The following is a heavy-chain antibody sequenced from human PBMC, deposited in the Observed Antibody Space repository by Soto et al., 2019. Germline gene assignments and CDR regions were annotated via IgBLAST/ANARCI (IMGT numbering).Heavy chain of an antibody. J-gene: IGHJ5*02. CDR1: GFSLSTSGVG. CDR3: AHGTEKFDP. V-gene: IGHV2-5*02. Sequence: QITLKESGPPLVKPTQTLTLTCTFSGFSLSTSGVGVAWIRQPPGKALEWLALIYWDDDKRYSPSLKSRLTIAKDTSKNQVVLTMTEMDPVDTATYYCAHGTEKFDPWGQGTLVTVSS. CDR2: IYWDDDK.